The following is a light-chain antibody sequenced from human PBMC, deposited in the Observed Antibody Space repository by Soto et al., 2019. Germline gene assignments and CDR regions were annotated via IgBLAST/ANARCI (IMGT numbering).Light chain of an antibody. CDR2: DVS. V-gene: IGLV2-14*01. CDR1: SSDVGGYNY. CDR3: SSYTSSSTFEV. J-gene: IGLJ1*01. Sequence: QSVLTQPASVSGCPGQSITISCTGTSSDVGGYNYVSWYQQHPGKAPKLMIYDVSNRPSGVSNRFSGSKSGNTASLTISGLQAEDEADYYCSSYTSSSTFEVFGTGTKVTVL.